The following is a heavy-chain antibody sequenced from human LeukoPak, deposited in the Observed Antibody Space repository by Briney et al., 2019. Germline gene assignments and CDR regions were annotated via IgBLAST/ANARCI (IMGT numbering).Heavy chain of an antibody. CDR3: ARDSSLLGRGERINYFDY. CDR2: IWYDGSNK. Sequence: PGRSLRLSCAASGFTFSSYGMHWVRQAPGKGLEWVAVIWYDGSNKYYADSVKGRFTISRDNSKNTLYLQMNSLRAEDTAVYYCARDSSLLGRGERINYFDYWGQGTLVTVSS. D-gene: IGHD3-10*01. CDR1: GFTFSSYG. J-gene: IGHJ4*02. V-gene: IGHV3-33*01.